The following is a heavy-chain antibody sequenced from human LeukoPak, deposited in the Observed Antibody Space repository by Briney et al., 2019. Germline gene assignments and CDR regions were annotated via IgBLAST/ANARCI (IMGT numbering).Heavy chain of an antibody. CDR2: IIPISGIA. D-gene: IGHD3-10*01. Sequence: SVKVSCKASGGTFSSYAISWVRQAPGQGLEWMGRIIPISGIANYAQKFQGRVTITADKSTSTAYMELSSLRSEDTAVYYCASAGGGDPYYYGSGSYFYYYGMDVWGKGTTVTVSS. CDR1: GGTFSSYA. V-gene: IGHV1-69*04. CDR3: ASAGGGDPYYYGSGSYFYYYGMDV. J-gene: IGHJ6*04.